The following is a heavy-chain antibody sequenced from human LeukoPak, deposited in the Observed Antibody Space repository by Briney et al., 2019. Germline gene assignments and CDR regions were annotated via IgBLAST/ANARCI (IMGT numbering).Heavy chain of an antibody. CDR1: GLSLSNSA. V-gene: IGHV3-23*01. D-gene: IGHD3-16*01. CDR2: ISGSGGST. J-gene: IGHJ4*02. CDR3: AKFVGSALDY. Sequence: PGGSLRLSCVASGLSLSNSAMTWVRQAPGKGLEWVSAISGSGGSTYYADSVKGRFTISRDNSKNTLYLQMNSLRAEDTAVYYCAKFVGSALDYWGQGTLVTVSS.